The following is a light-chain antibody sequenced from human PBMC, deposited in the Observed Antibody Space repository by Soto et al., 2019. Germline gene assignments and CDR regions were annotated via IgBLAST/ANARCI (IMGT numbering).Light chain of an antibody. Sequence: DIQMTQSPSSLSASVGDRVIITCQASQDISNYLNWYQKKPGKAPKLLIYDVFNLEAGVPSRFSGSGSWTDFTLNISSLQPEDIATYYCQQYDNLFFSFGGGTRVEIK. CDR1: QDISNY. J-gene: IGKJ4*01. CDR3: QQYDNLFFS. CDR2: DVF. V-gene: IGKV1-33*01.